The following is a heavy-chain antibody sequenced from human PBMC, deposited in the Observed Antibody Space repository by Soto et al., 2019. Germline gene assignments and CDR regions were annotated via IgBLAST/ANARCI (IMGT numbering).Heavy chain of an antibody. V-gene: IGHV3-23*01. CDR2: ISGSGGST. J-gene: IGHJ4*02. D-gene: IGHD6-13*01. CDR1: GFTFSSYA. Sequence: EVQLLDSGGGLVQPGGSLRLSCAASGFTFSSYAMNWVRQAPGKGLEWVSVISGSGGSTYYADSVKGRFTISRGNSKNTLYLQMNGLRAEDTDVYYCARRGPGTYFDYWGQGTLVTVSS. CDR3: ARRGPGTYFDY.